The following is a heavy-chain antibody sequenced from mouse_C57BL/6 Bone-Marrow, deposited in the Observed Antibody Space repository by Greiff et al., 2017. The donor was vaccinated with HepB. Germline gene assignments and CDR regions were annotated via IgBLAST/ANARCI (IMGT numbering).Heavy chain of an antibody. D-gene: IGHD1-1*01. V-gene: IGHV14-4*01. Sequence: VQLQQSGAELVRPGASVKLSCTASGFNIKDDYMHWVKQRPEQGLEWIGWIDPENGDTEYASKFQGKATITADTSSNTAYLQLSSLTSEDTAVYYCTLRLLLLSVYWGQGTTLTVSS. J-gene: IGHJ2*01. CDR2: IDPENGDT. CDR1: GFNIKDDY. CDR3: TLRLLLLSVY.